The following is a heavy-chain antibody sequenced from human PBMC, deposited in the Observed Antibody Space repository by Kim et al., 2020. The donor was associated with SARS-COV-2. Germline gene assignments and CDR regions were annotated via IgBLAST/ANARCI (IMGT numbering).Heavy chain of an antibody. D-gene: IGHD1-26*01. J-gene: IGHJ4*02. CDR1: GFTFSSYT. CDR2: ISGSGDST. CDR3: AKPQWELQY. Sequence: GGSLRLSCAASGFTFSSYTMSWVRQAPGKGLEWVSAISGSGDSTYYADSVQGRFTISRDNSKNTLYLQMNSLRAEDTAVYHCAKPQWELQYWGQGTLVTVSS. V-gene: IGHV3-23*01.